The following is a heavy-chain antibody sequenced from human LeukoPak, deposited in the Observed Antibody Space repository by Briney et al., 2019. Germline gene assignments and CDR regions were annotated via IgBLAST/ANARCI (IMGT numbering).Heavy chain of an antibody. D-gene: IGHD2-15*01. CDR3: AKDYCRDGNCPFPFLDS. CDR2: ITGTGGR. V-gene: IGHV3-23*01. CDR1: GFTLTNHG. J-gene: IGHJ4*02. Sequence: PGGSLRLSCAVSGFTLTNHGVSWVRQAPGKGREWVSIITGTGGRYYGDSVKGRFILSRDNSKNTVYMQMSSLRAEDTATYYCAKDYCRDGNCPFPFLDSWGQGTLVTVSS.